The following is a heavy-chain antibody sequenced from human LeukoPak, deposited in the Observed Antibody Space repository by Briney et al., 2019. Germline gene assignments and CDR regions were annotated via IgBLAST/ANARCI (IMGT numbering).Heavy chain of an antibody. CDR3: ARSRYSRTYAPYYYYYYMDV. D-gene: IGHD1-14*01. CDR2: IIPIFGTA. J-gene: IGHJ6*03. Sequence: GASVKVSCKASGYTFTSYGISWVRQAPGQGLEWMGGIIPIFGTANYAQKSQGRVTITADESTSTAYMELSSLRSEDTAVYYCARSRYSRTYAPYYYYYYMDVWGKGTTVTVSS. CDR1: GYTFTSYG. V-gene: IGHV1-69*13.